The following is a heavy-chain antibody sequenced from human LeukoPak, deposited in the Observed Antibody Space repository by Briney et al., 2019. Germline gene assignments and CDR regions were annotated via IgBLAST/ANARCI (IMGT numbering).Heavy chain of an antibody. CDR1: GFTFSSYA. D-gene: IGHD3-9*01. Sequence: GGSLRLYCAASGFTFSSYALSWVRQAPGKGLEWVSAIRGSGGNTYYADSVKGRFTISRDNSKNTLYLQMDSLRAEDTAVYYCVKGAHYDILTGYRLLKVDPWGQGTLVTVSS. CDR2: IRGSGGNT. CDR3: VKGAHYDILTGYRLLKVDP. V-gene: IGHV3-23*01. J-gene: IGHJ5*02.